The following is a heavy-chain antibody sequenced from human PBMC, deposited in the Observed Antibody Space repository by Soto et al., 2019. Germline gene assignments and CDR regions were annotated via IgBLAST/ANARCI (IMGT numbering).Heavy chain of an antibody. CDR3: ASWYLREHAYYV. CDR2: LYDLDGT. CDR1: GLTVSGKYY. J-gene: IGHJ3*01. V-gene: IGHV3-53*01. Sequence: DVQLVESGGGLIQPGGSLRLSCAAFGLTVSGKYYMAWVRHSPGKGLEWLSGLYDLDGTYYADSVKGRFITSGGSSKKTVYLQISDLRPDDTAVYYCASWYLREHAYYVLGQGTTVTVSS. D-gene: IGHD6-13*01.